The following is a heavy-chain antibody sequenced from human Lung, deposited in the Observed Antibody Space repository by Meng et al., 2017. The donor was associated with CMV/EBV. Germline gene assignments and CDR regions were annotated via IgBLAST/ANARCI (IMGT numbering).Heavy chain of an antibody. CDR2: IIHSGGT. CDR3: AGGGRIGRRGYFTGYYYHAMDV. CDR1: GVSFTGYNY. D-gene: IGHD3-3*01. V-gene: IGHV4-34*01. J-gene: IGHJ6*02. Sequence: SXTXSLXCSVYGVSFTGYNYWTWIRQPPGKGLEWIGEIIHSGGTNYNPSLKSRVTISLDKSKKQLFLKLSSVTAADTATYYCAGGGRIGRRGYFTGYYYHAMDVXGQAXTVTVSS.